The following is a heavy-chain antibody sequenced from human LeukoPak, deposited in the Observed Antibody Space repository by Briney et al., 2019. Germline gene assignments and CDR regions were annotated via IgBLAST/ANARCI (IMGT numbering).Heavy chain of an antibody. J-gene: IGHJ4*02. Sequence: SETLSLTCTVSGGSISSSSYYWGWIRQPPGKGLEWIGSIYYSGSTYYNPSLKSRVTISVDTSKNQFSLKLSSVTAADTAVYYCARVNSPYYYGSGSYPPDYFDYWGQGTLVTVSS. CDR1: GGSISSSSYY. D-gene: IGHD3-10*01. CDR2: IYYSGST. CDR3: ARVNSPYYYGSGSYPPDYFDY. V-gene: IGHV4-39*07.